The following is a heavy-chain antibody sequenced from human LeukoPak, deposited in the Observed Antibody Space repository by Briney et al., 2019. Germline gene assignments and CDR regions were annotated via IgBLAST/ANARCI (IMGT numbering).Heavy chain of an antibody. D-gene: IGHD3-10*01. CDR2: IWYDGSNK. V-gene: IGHV3-33*01. J-gene: IGHJ6*02. Sequence: GGSLRLSCAASGFTFSSYGMHWVRQAPGKGLEGVAVIWYDGSNKYNADSVKGRFTISRDNSKNTLYLQMNSLRAEDTAVYYCAREHPLWFGDRAGYYYGMDVWGQGTTVTVSS. CDR1: GFTFSSYG. CDR3: AREHPLWFGDRAGYYYGMDV.